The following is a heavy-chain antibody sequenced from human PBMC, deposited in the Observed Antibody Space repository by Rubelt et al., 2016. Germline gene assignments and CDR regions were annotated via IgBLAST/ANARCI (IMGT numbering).Heavy chain of an antibody. CDR2: IYYSGST. D-gene: IGHD3-22*01. J-gene: IGHJ4*02. CDR1: GGSISSYY. CDR3: ARGKEGLGVTMMDY. V-gene: IGHV4-59*12. Sequence: QVLLQESGPGLVKPSETLSLTCTVSGGSISSYYWSWIRQPPGKGLEWIGYIYYSGSTNYNPSLKSRVTISVDTSKNQFSLKLSSVTAADTAVYYCARGKEGLGVTMMDYWGQGTLVTVSS.